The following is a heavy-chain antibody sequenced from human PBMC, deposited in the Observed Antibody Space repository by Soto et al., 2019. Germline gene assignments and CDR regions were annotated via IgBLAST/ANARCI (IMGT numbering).Heavy chain of an antibody. Sequence: QVHLVQSGVEVKKPGASVKVSCKASGYSFSTYGISWVRQAPGQGLEWMGWISGLNGNTNYAQNLQGRATMTTDTSTSTAYMEIRSLGLDDTAMYYWARDLFGEDGAGYFDYWGQGTLITVSS. CDR1: GYSFSTYG. V-gene: IGHV1-18*01. J-gene: IGHJ4*02. CDR3: ARDLFGEDGAGYFDY. D-gene: IGHD3-10*01. CDR2: ISGLNGNT.